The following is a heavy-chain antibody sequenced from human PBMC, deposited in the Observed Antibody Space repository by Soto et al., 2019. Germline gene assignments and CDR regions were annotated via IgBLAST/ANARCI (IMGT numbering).Heavy chain of an antibody. J-gene: IGHJ4*02. V-gene: IGHV3-30-3*01. Sequence: QVQLVESGGGVVQPGRSLRLSCAASGFTFSSYAMYWVRQAPGKGLEWVAVISYDGSNKYYADSVKGRFTISRDNSKNTLYLQMNSLRAEDTAVYYWARDYNGGGFDYWGQGTLVTVSS. CDR2: ISYDGSNK. CDR1: GFTFSSYA. CDR3: ARDYNGGGFDY. D-gene: IGHD1-1*01.